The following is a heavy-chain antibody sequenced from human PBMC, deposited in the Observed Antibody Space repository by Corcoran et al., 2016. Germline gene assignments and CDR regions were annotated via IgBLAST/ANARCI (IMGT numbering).Heavy chain of an antibody. CDR1: GFTFSSYG. D-gene: IGHD2-21*02. V-gene: IGHV3-30*18. J-gene: IGHJ3*02. CDR2: ISYDGSNK. Sequence: QVQLVESGGGVVQPGRSLRLSCAASGFTFSSYGMHWVRRAPGKGLEWVAVISYDGSNKYYADSVKGGFTNSRDNSKNTLYLQMNSLRAEDTAVYYCAKDLPQMKVTATQDAFDIWGQGTMVTVSS. CDR3: AKDLPQMKVTATQDAFDI.